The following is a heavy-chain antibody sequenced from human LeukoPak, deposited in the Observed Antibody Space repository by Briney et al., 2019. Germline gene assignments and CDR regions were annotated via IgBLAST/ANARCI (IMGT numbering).Heavy chain of an antibody. CDR3: AKKNVQHDAFDI. CDR1: GFTFSRCD. CDR2: ISGSDTST. V-gene: IGHV3-23*01. Sequence: GGSLRLSCATSGFTFSRCDINWVRQAPGKGLEWASGISGSDTSTYYGDSVKGRFTISRDNSKNTLYLQMNSLRAEDTAVYYCAKKNVQHDAFDIWGQGTMVTVSS. J-gene: IGHJ3*02.